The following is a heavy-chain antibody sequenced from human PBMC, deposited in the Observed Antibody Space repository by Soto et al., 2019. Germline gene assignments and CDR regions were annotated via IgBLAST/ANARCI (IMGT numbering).Heavy chain of an antibody. D-gene: IGHD6-13*01. CDR1: GFTFGDYA. CDR2: IRSKAYGGTT. CDR3: TRVGQQLVKGDWFDP. J-gene: IGHJ5*02. V-gene: IGHV3-49*03. Sequence: GGSLRLSCTASGFTFGDYAMSWFRQAPGKGLEWVGFIRSKAYGGTTEYAASVKGRFTISRDDSKSIAYLQMNSLKAEDTAVYYCTRVGQQLVKGDWFDPWGQGTLVTVSS.